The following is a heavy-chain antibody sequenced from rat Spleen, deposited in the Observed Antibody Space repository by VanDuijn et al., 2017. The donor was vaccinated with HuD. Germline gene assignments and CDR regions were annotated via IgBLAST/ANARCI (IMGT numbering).Heavy chain of an antibody. CDR2: ISYEGSTT. D-gene: IGHD1-4*01. CDR3: ARRHFGYTDYFDY. Sequence: EVQLVESGGGLVQPGRSLKLSCAASGFTFSNYHMAWVRQAPKKGLEWVASISYEGSTTYYGDSVKGRFTISRDNAKSTLSLQMDSLRSEDTATYYCARRHFGYTDYFDYWGQGVMVTVSS. CDR1: GFTFSNYH. V-gene: IGHV5-22*01. J-gene: IGHJ2*01.